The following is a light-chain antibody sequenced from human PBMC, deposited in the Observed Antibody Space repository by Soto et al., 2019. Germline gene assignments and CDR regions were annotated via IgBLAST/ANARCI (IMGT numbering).Light chain of an antibody. CDR3: QHRSSWPLT. V-gene: IGKV3D-20*02. CDR2: SAS. J-gene: IGKJ4*01. Sequence: EIIMTQSPGTLSLSPVEGATLSCRASQSVSSSYLAWYQQKPGQAPRLLIYSASNRATGIPGRFSGSGSGTDFTLTISSLEPEDFAVYYCQHRSSWPLTFGGGTKVDIK. CDR1: QSVSSSY.